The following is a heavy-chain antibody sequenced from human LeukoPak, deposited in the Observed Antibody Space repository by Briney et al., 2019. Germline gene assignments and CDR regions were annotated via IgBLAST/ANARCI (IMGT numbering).Heavy chain of an antibody. Sequence: TGGSLRLSCAASGFTVSSNFMSWVRQAPGKGLESVSDIRSTGGTTAYADSVKGRFTISRDNSRNTLYLQMNSLRDEHTAVYYCARADRYGTTWYGRVDYWGQGTLVTVSS. CDR1: GFTVSSNF. CDR2: IRSTGGTT. CDR3: ARADRYGTTWYGRVDY. J-gene: IGHJ4*02. V-gene: IGHV3-23*01. D-gene: IGHD6-13*01.